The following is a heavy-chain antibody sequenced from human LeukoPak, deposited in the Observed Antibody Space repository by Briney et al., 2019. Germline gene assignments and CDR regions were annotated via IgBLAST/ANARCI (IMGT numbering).Heavy chain of an antibody. J-gene: IGHJ4*02. CDR1: GYTFTDYY. CDR3: ARDLGYYDRLDQFDC. D-gene: IGHD3-22*01. Sequence: ASVKVSCKASGYTFTDYYIHWVRQAPGQGLEWMGWINPNSGGTNSAQQFQGRVTLTRDTSISTAYMELSRLRSDDTAVYYCARDLGYYDRLDQFDCWGQGTLVIVFS. CDR2: INPNSGGT. V-gene: IGHV1-2*02.